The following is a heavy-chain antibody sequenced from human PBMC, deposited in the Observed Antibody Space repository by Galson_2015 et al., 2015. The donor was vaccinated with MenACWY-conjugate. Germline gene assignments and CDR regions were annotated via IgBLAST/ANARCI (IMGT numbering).Heavy chain of an antibody. V-gene: IGHV2-26*01. D-gene: IGHD3/OR15-3a*01. CDR1: GFSLSKARMG. J-gene: IGHJ6*03. CDR2: IFSNDEK. Sequence: PALVKPTQTLTLTCTVSGFSLSKARMGVSWIRQPPGKALEWLAHIFSNDEKFYSTSLRSRLTISKDTAKSQVVLKMTNLDPVGTATNYCARIPDHDVWPGYNNYHSHMDVWGNGTTVTASS. CDR3: ARIPDHDVWPGYNNYHSHMDV.